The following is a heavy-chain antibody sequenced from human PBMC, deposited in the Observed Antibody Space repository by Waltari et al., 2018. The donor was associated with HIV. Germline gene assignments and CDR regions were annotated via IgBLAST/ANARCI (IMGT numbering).Heavy chain of an antibody. J-gene: IGHJ2*01. Sequence: QVQLVQSGPDLKEPGASVKVSCKASGYTFTNYGISWVRQAPGQGLEWMAWIHGYSGNANFAEKFQGRVTVTTDTSTSTAYMEVRSLTSDETSVYYCARDLRGTSGYFDLWGRGTLVIVSS. CDR3: ARDLRGTSGYFDL. CDR1: GYTFTNYG. V-gene: IGHV1-18*04. CDR2: IHGYSGNA. D-gene: IGHD3-16*01.